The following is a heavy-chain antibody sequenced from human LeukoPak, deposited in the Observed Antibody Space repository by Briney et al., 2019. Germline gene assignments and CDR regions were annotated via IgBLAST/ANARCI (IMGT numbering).Heavy chain of an antibody. V-gene: IGHV3-30*18. CDR3: AKAGDGYNELNY. CDR1: GFTFSSCK. D-gene: IGHD5-24*01. J-gene: IGHJ4*02. CDR2: ISYDGSIE. Sequence: GGSLRLSCAASGFTFSSCKMHWVRQAPGKGREGVAVISYDGSIEYYVDSVKGRFTISRDNSKNTLLLKMNSLRAEDTAVYYCAKAGDGYNELNYWGQGTRVTVSS.